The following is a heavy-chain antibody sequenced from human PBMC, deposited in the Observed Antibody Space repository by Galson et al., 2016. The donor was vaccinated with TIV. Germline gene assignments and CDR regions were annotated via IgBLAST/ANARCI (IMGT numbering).Heavy chain of an antibody. CDR2: ISAGGGRT. Sequence: SLRLSCAASGFTFSSFAVSWVRQAPGKGLEWVSGISAGGGRTNYADSVKGRFTISRDNPRNTLYLQMSSLRAEDTAVYFCARMDSSGRDYVRRFDFWGQGTLATVSS. CDR3: ARMDSSGRDYVRRFDF. CDR1: GFTFSSFA. J-gene: IGHJ4*02. D-gene: IGHD3-22*01. V-gene: IGHV3-23*01.